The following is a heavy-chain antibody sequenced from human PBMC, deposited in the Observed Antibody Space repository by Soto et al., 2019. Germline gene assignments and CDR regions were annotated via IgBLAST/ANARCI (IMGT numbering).Heavy chain of an antibody. J-gene: IGHJ4*02. D-gene: IGHD6-19*01. V-gene: IGHV1-3*05. CDR2: INAGNGNT. CDR3: ARAVAVAADFDY. CDR1: GYTFTGYA. Sequence: QVQLVQSEAEEKKPGASVKVSCKASGYTFTGYAMHWVRQAPGQRLEWMGWINAGNGNTKYSQKFQGRVTITRDTSASAAYMELSSLSSEDTAVYYCARAVAVAADFDYWGQGTLVTVSS.